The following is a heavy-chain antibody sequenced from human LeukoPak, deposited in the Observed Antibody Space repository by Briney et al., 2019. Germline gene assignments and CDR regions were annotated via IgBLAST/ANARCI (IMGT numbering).Heavy chain of an antibody. D-gene: IGHD6-13*01. V-gene: IGHV7-4-1*02. CDR1: GYTFVSYG. Sequence: ASVKVSCKASGYTFVSYGITWVRQAPGQGLEWMGWINTNTGNPTYAQGFTGRFVFSLDTSVSTAYLQISSLKAEDTAVYYCARAGGIAAAGAFDIWGQGTMVTVSS. J-gene: IGHJ3*02. CDR3: ARAGGIAAAGAFDI. CDR2: INTNTGNP.